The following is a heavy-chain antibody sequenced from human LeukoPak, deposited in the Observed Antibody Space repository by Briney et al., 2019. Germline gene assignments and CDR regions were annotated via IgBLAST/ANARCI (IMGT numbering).Heavy chain of an antibody. CDR3: ASFTMVWGVITQP. D-gene: IGHD3-10*01. CDR1: GFTFDDYT. V-gene: IGHV3-21*01. Sequence: PGGSLRLSCAASGFTFDDYTMHWVRQAPGKGLEWVSSISSSSSYIYYADSVKGRFTISRDNAKNSLYLQMNSLRAEDTAVYYCASFTMVWGVITQPWGQGTLVTVSS. CDR2: ISSSSSYI. J-gene: IGHJ5*02.